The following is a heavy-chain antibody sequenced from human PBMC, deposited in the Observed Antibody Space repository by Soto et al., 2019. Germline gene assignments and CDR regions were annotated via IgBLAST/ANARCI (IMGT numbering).Heavy chain of an antibody. CDR1: GFTFSIYA. V-gene: IGHV3-23*01. Sequence: EVQLLESGGGLVQPGGSLRLSCAASGFTFSIYAMSWVRQAPGKGLEWVSAISGSGGSTYYADSVKGRFTISRDNSKNTLYLQMNSLRAEDTAVYYCAKELHIVVVVAATSDYWGQGTLVTVSS. D-gene: IGHD2-15*01. CDR2: ISGSGGST. CDR3: AKELHIVVVVAATSDY. J-gene: IGHJ4*02.